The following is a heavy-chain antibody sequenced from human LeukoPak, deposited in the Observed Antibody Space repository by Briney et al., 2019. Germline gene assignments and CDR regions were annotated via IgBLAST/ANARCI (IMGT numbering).Heavy chain of an antibody. V-gene: IGHV3-23*01. CDR1: GFTFSSYA. D-gene: IGHD3-22*01. CDR2: ISGSGGST. Sequence: GGSLRLSCAASGFTFSSYAMSWVRQAPGKGLEWVSAISGSGGSTYYADSVKGRFTISRDNSKNTLYLQMNSLRAEDTAVYYCAKDYYYYDSSGYYSYWGQGTLVTVSS. J-gene: IGHJ1*01. CDR3: AKDYYYYDSSGYYSY.